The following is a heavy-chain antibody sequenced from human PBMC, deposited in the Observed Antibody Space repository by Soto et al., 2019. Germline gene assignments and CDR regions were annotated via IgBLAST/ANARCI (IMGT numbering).Heavy chain of an antibody. V-gene: IGHV6-1*01. Sequence: QSQTLSLTCAISGDSVSSNSAAWNWIRQSPSRGLEWLGRTYYRSKWYNDYAVSVKSRITINPDTSKNQFSLQLNSVTPEDTAVYYCARASGGDYIWGSYRYYTDYWGQGTLVTVSS. D-gene: IGHD3-16*02. CDR3: ARASGGDYIWGSYRYYTDY. J-gene: IGHJ4*02. CDR1: GDSVSSNSAA. CDR2: TYYRSKWYN.